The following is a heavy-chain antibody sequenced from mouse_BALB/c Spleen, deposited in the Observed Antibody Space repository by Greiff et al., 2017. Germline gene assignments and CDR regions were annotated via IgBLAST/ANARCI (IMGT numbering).Heavy chain of an antibody. CDR1: GYTFTSYT. CDR2: INPSSGYT. Sequence: VQLQQSGAELARPGASVKMSCKASGYTFTSYTMHWVKQRPGQGLEWIGYINPSSGYTNYNQKFKDKATLTADKSSSTAYMQLSSLTSEDSAVYYCASYYDYAWFAYWGQVTLVTVSA. V-gene: IGHV1-4*01. J-gene: IGHJ3*01. CDR3: ASYYDYAWFAY. D-gene: IGHD2-4*01.